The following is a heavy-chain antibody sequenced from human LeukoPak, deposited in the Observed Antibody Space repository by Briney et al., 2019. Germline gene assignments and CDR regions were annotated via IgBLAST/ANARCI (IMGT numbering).Heavy chain of an antibody. V-gene: IGHV4-38-2*01. D-gene: IGHD3-22*01. Sequence: SETLSLTCAASGYSISSGSYWGWIRQPPGKGLEWIGNMYHSGSTYSNPSLKSRVTISVDTSKNQFSLRLRSVTAADTAVYYCARLRVIDSSGFYYVDYWGQGTLVTVSS. CDR1: GYSISSGSY. CDR3: ARLRVIDSSGFYYVDY. CDR2: MYHSGST. J-gene: IGHJ4*02.